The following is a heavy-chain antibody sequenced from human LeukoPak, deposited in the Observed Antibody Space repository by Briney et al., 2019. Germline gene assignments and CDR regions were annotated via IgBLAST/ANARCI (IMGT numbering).Heavy chain of an antibody. J-gene: IGHJ4*02. CDR2: ISSSGSTI. CDR1: GFTFSDFY. V-gene: IGHV3-11*01. D-gene: IGHD3-22*01. Sequence: GGSLRLSCAASGFTFSDFYMSWIRQAPGKGLEWVSYISSSGSTIYYADSVKGRFTISRDNAKNSLYLQMNSLRAEDTAVYYCARRTTHYYDSSGYYYFIDYWGQGTLVTVSS. CDR3: ARRTTHYYDSSGYYYFIDY.